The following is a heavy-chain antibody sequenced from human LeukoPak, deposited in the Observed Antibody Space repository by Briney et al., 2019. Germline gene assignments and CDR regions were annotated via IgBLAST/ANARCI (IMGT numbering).Heavy chain of an antibody. J-gene: IGHJ3*02. CDR3: ARSCRILDIVATIRARLGGNGFDI. V-gene: IGHV4-61*02. D-gene: IGHD5-12*01. Sequence: SETLSLTCTASGGSISSCSYYWSWIRQPAGKGLEWIGRIYTSGSTNYNSSLKSRVTISVDTSKNQFSLKLSSVTAADTAVYYCARSCRILDIVATIRARLGGNGFDIWGQGTMVTVSS. CDR2: IYTSGST. CDR1: GGSISSCSYY.